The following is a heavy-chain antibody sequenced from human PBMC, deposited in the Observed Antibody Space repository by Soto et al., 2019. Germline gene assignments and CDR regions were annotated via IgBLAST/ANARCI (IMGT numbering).Heavy chain of an antibody. CDR1: GFTFSSYA. J-gene: IGHJ6*02. D-gene: IGHD6-19*01. CDR2: ISGSGGST. V-gene: IGHV3-23*01. CDR3: AKPIAVAGERYYYYYYGMDV. Sequence: GGSLRLSCAASGFTFSSYAMSWVRQAPGKGLEWVSAISGSGGSTYYADSVKGRFTISRDNSKNTLYLQMNSLRAEDTAVYYCAKPIAVAGERYYYYYYGMDVWGQGTTVTVSS.